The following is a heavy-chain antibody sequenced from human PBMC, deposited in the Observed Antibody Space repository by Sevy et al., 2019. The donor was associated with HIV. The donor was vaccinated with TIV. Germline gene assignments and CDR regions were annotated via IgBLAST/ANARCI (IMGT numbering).Heavy chain of an antibody. D-gene: IGHD3-16*02. CDR1: GYTFTSYG. V-gene: IGHV1-18*04. J-gene: IGHJ4*02. CDR3: ARENMITFGGVIVIRPFDY. Sequence: ASVKVSCKASGYTFTSYGISWVRQAPGQGLEWMGWISAYNGNTNYAQKLQGRVTMTTDTSTSTAYMELRGLRSDDTAVYYCARENMITFGGVIVIRPFDYWGQGTLVTVSS. CDR2: ISAYNGNT.